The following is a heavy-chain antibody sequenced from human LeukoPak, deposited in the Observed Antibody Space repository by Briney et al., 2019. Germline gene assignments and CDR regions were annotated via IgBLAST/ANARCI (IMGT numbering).Heavy chain of an antibody. D-gene: IGHD3-22*01. CDR1: GGTFSSYA. Sequence: SVKVSCKASGGTFSSYAISWVRQAPGQGLEWMGRIIPIFGTANYAQKFQGRVTITTDESTSTAYMELSSLRSEDTAVYHCAKDHRYYYDSSGYYDYNWFDPWGQGTLVTVSS. V-gene: IGHV1-69*05. J-gene: IGHJ5*02. CDR2: IIPIFGTA. CDR3: AKDHRYYYDSSGYYDYNWFDP.